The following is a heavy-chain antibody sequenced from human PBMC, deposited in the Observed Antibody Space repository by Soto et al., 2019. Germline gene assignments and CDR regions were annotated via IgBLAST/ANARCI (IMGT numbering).Heavy chain of an antibody. CDR2: ISGSGGST. CDR3: AKENGYSSSWFEFDY. Sequence: GGSLRLSCAASGFTCSSYAMSWVRQAPGKGLEWVSAISGSGGSTYYADSVKGRFTISRDNSKNTLYLQMNSLRAEDTAVYYCAKENGYSSSWFEFDYWGQGTLVTVSS. J-gene: IGHJ4*02. CDR1: GFTCSSYA. D-gene: IGHD6-13*01. V-gene: IGHV3-23*01.